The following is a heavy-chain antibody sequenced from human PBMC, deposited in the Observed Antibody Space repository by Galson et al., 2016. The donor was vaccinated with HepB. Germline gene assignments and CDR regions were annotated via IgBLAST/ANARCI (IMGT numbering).Heavy chain of an antibody. CDR1: GFTFSSYG. CDR3: ARERGGGWLQGDAFDI. CDR2: IWYDGSNK. V-gene: IGHV3-33*01. Sequence: SLRLSCAASGFTFSSYGMHWVRQAPGKGLEWVSIIWYDGSNKYYADSVKGRFTISRDNSKNTLYLQMNSQRVEDTAVYHCARERGGGWLQGDAFDIWGQGTMVTVSS. J-gene: IGHJ3*02. D-gene: IGHD5-24*01.